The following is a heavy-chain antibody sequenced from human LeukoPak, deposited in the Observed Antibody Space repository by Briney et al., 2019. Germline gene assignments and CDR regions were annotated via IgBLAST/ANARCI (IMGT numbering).Heavy chain of an antibody. J-gene: IGHJ4*02. Sequence: PGGSLRLSCAASGFTFSIYAMHWVRLPPGKGLEWVAVIPYDGNNKYYADSVKGRFTISRDNSENTLYLQMNSLRAEDTAVYYCVREPTTTSDYWGQGTLVTVSS. CDR2: IPYDGNNK. D-gene: IGHD1-26*01. CDR1: GFTFSIYA. V-gene: IGHV3-30*04. CDR3: VREPTTTSDY.